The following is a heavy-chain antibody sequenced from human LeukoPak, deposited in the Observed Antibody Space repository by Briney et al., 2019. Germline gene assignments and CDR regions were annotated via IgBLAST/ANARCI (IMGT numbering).Heavy chain of an antibody. CDR3: ARDHVAPGLIFDF. CDR1: GFTFSSHW. CDR2: INQGGREK. Sequence: GGSLRHSCAASGFTFSSHWMSWVRQAPGKGLEWVANINQGGREKHYVDSVKGRFTISRDNAQNSLFLQMDNLRAEDSAVYYCARDHVAPGLIFDFWGQGTLVTVSS. J-gene: IGHJ4*02. V-gene: IGHV3-7*03. D-gene: IGHD2-21*01.